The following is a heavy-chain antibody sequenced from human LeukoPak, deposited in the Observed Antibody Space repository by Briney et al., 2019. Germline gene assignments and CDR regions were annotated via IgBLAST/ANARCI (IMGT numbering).Heavy chain of an antibody. CDR1: GFTVGTNY. D-gene: IGHD3-10*01. CDR3: ARVPYGNYHYYYMDV. V-gene: IGHV3-53*01. Sequence: PGGSLRLSCEASGFTVGTNYMSWVRQAPGKGLEWVSLIYSGSSTYYANSVKGRFTISRDNFKNTVYLQMNSLRAEDTAVYYCARVPYGNYHYYYMDVWGKGTTVTVSS. J-gene: IGHJ6*03. CDR2: IYSGSST.